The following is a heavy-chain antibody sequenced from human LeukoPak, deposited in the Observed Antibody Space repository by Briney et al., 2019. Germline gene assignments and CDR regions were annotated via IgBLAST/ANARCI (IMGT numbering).Heavy chain of an antibody. CDR2: IYYSGST. J-gene: IGHJ4*02. D-gene: IGHD3-22*01. Sequence: SETLSLTCTVSGGSISSGGYYWSWIRQHPGKGLEWIGYIYYSGSTYYNPSLKSRVTISVDTSKNQFSLKLSSVTAADAAVYYCASVVASDSSGYYYEYWGQGTLVTVSS. CDR3: ASVVASDSSGYYYEY. CDR1: GGSISSGGYY. V-gene: IGHV4-31*03.